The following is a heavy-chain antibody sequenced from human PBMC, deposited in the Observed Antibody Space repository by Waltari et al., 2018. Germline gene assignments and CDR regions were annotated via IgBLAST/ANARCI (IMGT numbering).Heavy chain of an antibody. Sequence: EVQLVESGGGLVQPGRSLRLSCAASGFTFDDYAMHWVRQAPGKGLEWVSGISWNSGSIGYADSVKGRFTISRDNAKNSLYLQMNSLRAEDTALYYCAKDMRWELLHTGGNAFDIWGQGTMVTVSS. V-gene: IGHV3-9*01. CDR1: GFTFDDYA. J-gene: IGHJ3*02. D-gene: IGHD1-26*01. CDR3: AKDMRWELLHTGGNAFDI. CDR2: ISWNSGSI.